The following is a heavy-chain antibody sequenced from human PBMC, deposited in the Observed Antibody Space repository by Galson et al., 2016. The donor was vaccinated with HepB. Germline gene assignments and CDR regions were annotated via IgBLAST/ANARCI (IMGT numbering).Heavy chain of an antibody. CDR2: IWYDGNKT. Sequence: SLRLSCAASGFSFRACGMHWLRQAPGRGLEWVALIWYDGNKTYYADSAKGRFTISRDDSKNILYLQMNSLRAEDTAIYYCAKERGFYASRSFASYDFWGQGTLVTVSS. CDR3: AKERGFYASRSFASYDF. J-gene: IGHJ4*02. CDR1: GFSFRACG. D-gene: IGHD3-10*01. V-gene: IGHV3-33*06.